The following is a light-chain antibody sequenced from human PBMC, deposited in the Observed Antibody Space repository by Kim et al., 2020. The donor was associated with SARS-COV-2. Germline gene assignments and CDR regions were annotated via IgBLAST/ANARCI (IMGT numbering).Light chain of an antibody. V-gene: IGKV3-15*01. Sequence: EIVMTQSPATLSVAPGERVTLSCRASQTVRSNLAWYQQKPGQAPRLLIYGASVRATTVPARFTGSGSGTEFTLSFSSLQSEDFAVYYCQQYNDWPYTFGQGTKLEI. CDR2: GAS. J-gene: IGKJ2*01. CDR3: QQYNDWPYT. CDR1: QTVRSN.